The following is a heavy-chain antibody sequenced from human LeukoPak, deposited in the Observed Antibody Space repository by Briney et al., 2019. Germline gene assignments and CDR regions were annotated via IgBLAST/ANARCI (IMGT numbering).Heavy chain of an antibody. D-gene: IGHD5-18*01. CDR1: GFTFSSYW. CDR2: IKQDGSEK. Sequence: GGSLRLSCAASGFTFSSYWMSWVRQAPGKGLEWVANIKQDGSEKYYVDSVKGRFTISRDNAKNSLYLQMNSLRAEDTAVYYCARATRYSYGYEYNWFDPWGQGTLVTVSS. CDR3: ARATRYSYGYEYNWFDP. V-gene: IGHV3-7*01. J-gene: IGHJ5*02.